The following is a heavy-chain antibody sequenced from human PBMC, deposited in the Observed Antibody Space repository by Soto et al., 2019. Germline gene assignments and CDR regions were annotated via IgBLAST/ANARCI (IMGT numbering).Heavy chain of an antibody. Sequence: QVQLQESGPGLVKPSETLSLTCTVSGGSISGGVHSWSWIRQPPGKGLEWIGHIFDSGSTYYNPSLKSRLTISVDTSKFQFSRRLSSVTAADTAVYYCAREIMPRTNGWYFDLWGRGTLVTVSS. CDR3: AREIMPRTNGWYFDL. CDR2: IFDSGST. CDR1: GGSISGGVHS. D-gene: IGHD2-8*01. V-gene: IGHV4-30-4*01. J-gene: IGHJ2*01.